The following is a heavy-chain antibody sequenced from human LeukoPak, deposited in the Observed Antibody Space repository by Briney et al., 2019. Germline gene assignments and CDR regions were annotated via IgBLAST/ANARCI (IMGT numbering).Heavy chain of an antibody. CDR3: ARDFRGFRYFDWATPDNWFNP. CDR1: GYSTSTGYY. Sequence: SQTLSLTCTVSGYSTSTGYYWSWIRQPAGKGLEGIGRTYISGSTNYNPSLKSRVTIPVDTSTNQFSQKLSSVTAADTAVYYCARDFRGFRYFDWATPDNWFNPWGQGTLVTVSS. V-gene: IGHV4-61*02. CDR2: TYISGST. J-gene: IGHJ5*02. D-gene: IGHD3-9*01.